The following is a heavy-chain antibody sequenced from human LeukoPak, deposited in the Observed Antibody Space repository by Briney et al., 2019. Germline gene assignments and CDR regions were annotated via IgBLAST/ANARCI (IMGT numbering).Heavy chain of an antibody. J-gene: IGHJ6*02. V-gene: IGHV3-74*01. CDR3: VRDYQFIQEV. CDR1: GFTFSNYW. Sequence: GGSLRLSCVASGFTFSNYWMLWVRQAPGKGLMWVSLISADGKSTRYAESVKGRFTISRDNAKNALYLQMDILRVEDTALYFCVRDYQFIQEVWGQGTTVTVSS. CDR2: ISADGKST. D-gene: IGHD2-2*01.